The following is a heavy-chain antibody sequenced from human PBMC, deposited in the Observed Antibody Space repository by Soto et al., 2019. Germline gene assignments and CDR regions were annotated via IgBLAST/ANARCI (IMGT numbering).Heavy chain of an antibody. CDR2: ISRGGGST. J-gene: IGHJ4*02. CDR3: AKSQTYYYDSSGYSFDY. CDR1: GFTVRNYG. V-gene: IGHV3-23*01. Sequence: QPGGSLRLACAASGFTVRNYGIHGVRQAPGKGLEWVSAISRGGGSTYYADSVKGRFTISRDNSKNTLYLQMNSLRAEDTAVYYCAKSQTYYYDSSGYSFDYWGQGTLVTVSS. D-gene: IGHD3-22*01.